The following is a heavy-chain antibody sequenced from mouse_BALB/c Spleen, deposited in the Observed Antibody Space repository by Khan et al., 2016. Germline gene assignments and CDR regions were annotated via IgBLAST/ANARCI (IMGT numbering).Heavy chain of an antibody. D-gene: IGHD2-4*01. CDR3: ARGERLRQAFAY. J-gene: IGHJ3*01. CDR1: GYSLPRGYY. CDR2: IRYGGSH. Sequence: QVQEAGPGLVEPFQSPVLPRSFPGYSLPRGYYWDLVRPFSGNQLELEGYIRYGGSHYYHPFLQNSIPLPRATSKNPFFLKLNSVTTEDTATYYCARGERLRQAFAYWGQGTLVTVSA. V-gene: IGHV3-6*02.